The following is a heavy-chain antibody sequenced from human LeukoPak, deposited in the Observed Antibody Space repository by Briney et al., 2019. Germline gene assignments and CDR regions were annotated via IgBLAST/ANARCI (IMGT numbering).Heavy chain of an antibody. CDR2: NSSSSSYI. D-gene: IGHD6-19*01. V-gene: IGHV3-21*01. J-gene: IGHJ4*02. CDR3: ARGGVYSSGWYVDY. Sequence: GGSLRLSCAASGFTFISYSMNWVRQAPGKGLEWVSSNSSSSSYIYYADSVKGRFTISRDNAKNSLYLQMNSLRAEDTAVYYCARGGVYSSGWYVDYWGQGTLVTVSS. CDR1: GFTFISYS.